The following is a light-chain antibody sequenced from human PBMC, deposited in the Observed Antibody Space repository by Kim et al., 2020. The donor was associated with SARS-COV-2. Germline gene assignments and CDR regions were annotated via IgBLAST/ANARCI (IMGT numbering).Light chain of an antibody. J-gene: IGKJ1*01. Sequence: AIRMTQSPSSFSASTGDRVTITCRASQGVSSSLAWYQQKPGKAPKLLIYAASTLHSGVPSRFSGNVSGTDFTLTISCLQSEDFAAYYCQQYYDYPWTFGQGTKVDIK. CDR3: QQYYDYPWT. V-gene: IGKV1-8*01. CDR1: QGVSSS. CDR2: AAS.